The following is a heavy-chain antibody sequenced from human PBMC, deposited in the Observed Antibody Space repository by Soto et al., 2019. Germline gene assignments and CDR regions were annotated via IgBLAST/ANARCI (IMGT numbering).Heavy chain of an antibody. CDR1: GFTFSDYY. D-gene: IGHD6-13*01. CDR2: ISSSSSYT. J-gene: IGHJ4*02. Sequence: GGSLRLSCAASGFTFSDYYMSWIRQAPGKGLEWVSYISSSSSYTNYADSVKGRFTISRDNAKNSLYLQMNSLRAEDTAVYYCARVSPTQPSEHNVHTSSSWYYFDYWGQGTLVTV. V-gene: IGHV3-11*06. CDR3: ARVSPTQPSEHNVHTSSSWYYFDY.